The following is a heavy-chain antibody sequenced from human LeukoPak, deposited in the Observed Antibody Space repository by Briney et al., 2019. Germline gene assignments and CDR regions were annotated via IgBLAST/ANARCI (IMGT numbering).Heavy chain of an antibody. CDR3: ARTSCFGVVTACGAFDI. J-gene: IGHJ3*02. Sequence: PGGSLRLSCAASGFTFDDYGMSWVRQAPGKGLEWGSGINWNGGSTGYADSVKGRFTISRDNAKNSLYLQMNSLRAEDTALYHCARTSCFGVVTACGAFDIWGQGTMVTVSS. CDR2: INWNGGST. CDR1: GFTFDDYG. V-gene: IGHV3-20*01. D-gene: IGHD3-3*01.